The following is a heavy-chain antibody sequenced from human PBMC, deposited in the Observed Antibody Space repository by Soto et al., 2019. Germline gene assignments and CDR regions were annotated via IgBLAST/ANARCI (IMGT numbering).Heavy chain of an antibody. CDR3: ARDNTPYDFWSGYWSPLDV. D-gene: IGHD3-3*01. J-gene: IGHJ6*02. Sequence: GSLRLSCAASGFTFSSYVXXXVRQAPGKGLEGVANIKQDGSEKYYVDSVKGRFTISRDNAKNXLYLQMNSLRAEDTAVYYCARDNTPYDFWSGYWSPLDVWGXGTTVTVSS. CDR1: GFTFSSYV. CDR2: IKQDGSEK. V-gene: IGHV3-7*03.